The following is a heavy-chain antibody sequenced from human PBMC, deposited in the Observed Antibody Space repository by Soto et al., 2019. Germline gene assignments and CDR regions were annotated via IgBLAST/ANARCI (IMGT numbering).Heavy chain of an antibody. CDR1: GASIRSTDYY. Sequence: SETLSLTCTVSGASIRSTDYYWSWIRQAPGKGLEWIGYVYYTGSTYYNPSLMSRLTISVDTSKNQFSLKLTSVTAAETAVYYCVGTARQGAVAPHWFDRWGQGTLVTVSS. J-gene: IGHJ5*02. D-gene: IGHD2-21*02. CDR3: VGTARQGAVAPHWFDR. CDR2: VYYTGST. V-gene: IGHV4-30-4*01.